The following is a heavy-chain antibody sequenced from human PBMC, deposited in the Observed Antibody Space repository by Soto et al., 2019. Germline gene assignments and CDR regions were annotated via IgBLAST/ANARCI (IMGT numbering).Heavy chain of an antibody. CDR2: FSRSSSHI. CDR1: GFTFSSFS. Sequence: EVQLVESGGGLVKPGGPLRLSCAASGFTFSSFSMSWVRQAPGKGLEWVSSFSRSSSHIYYADSVKGRFIISRDNAKNSLYLQMNSLRDEDTAVYYCARDLSGGATFDYWGQGTLVTVSS. V-gene: IGHV3-21*01. CDR3: ARDLSGGATFDY. J-gene: IGHJ4*02. D-gene: IGHD1-26*01.